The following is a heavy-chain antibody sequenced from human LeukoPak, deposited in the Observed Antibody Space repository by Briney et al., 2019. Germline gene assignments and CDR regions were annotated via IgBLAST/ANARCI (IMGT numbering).Heavy chain of an antibody. D-gene: IGHD2-8*01. CDR3: ARVLMVYAIVNY. J-gene: IGHJ4*02. CDR1: GGSISSGDYY. CDR2: IYYSGST. Sequence: SETLSLTYTVSGGSISSGDYYWSWIRQPPGKGLEWIGYIYYSGSTYYNPSLKSRVTISVDTSKNQFSLKLSSVTAADTAVYYCARVLMVYAIVNYWGQGTLVTVSS. V-gene: IGHV4-30-4*08.